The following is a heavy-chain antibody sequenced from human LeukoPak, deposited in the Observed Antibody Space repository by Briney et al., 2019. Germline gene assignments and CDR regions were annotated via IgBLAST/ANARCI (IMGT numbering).Heavy chain of an antibody. CDR1: GFTFSSYA. CDR3: AKQWVVRFDY. D-gene: IGHD3-10*01. CDR2: VGGRGDST. V-gene: IGHV3-23*01. J-gene: IGHJ4*02. Sequence: GGSLRLSCAASGFTFSSYAMSWVRQAPGKGLEWVSAVGGRGDSTFYADSVKGRFTISRDNSKNTLYLQMNSLRAEDTAVYYCAKQWVVRFDYWGQGTLVTVSS.